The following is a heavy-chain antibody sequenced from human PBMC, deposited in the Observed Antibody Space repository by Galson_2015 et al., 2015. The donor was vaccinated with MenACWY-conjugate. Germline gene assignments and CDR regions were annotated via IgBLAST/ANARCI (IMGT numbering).Heavy chain of an antibody. V-gene: IGHV3-49*03. CDR3: TRPDFWSGRDAFDI. CDR1: GLTFGVSP. D-gene: IGHD3-3*01. Sequence: SLRLSCAASGLTFGVSPMNWFRQAPGKGLEWVGFIRKKADGGTTEYAASVKGRFTISRDDSKSIAYLQMNSLKTEDTAVYYCTRPDFWSGRDAFDIWGQGTMVTVSS. CDR2: IRKKADGGTT. J-gene: IGHJ3*02.